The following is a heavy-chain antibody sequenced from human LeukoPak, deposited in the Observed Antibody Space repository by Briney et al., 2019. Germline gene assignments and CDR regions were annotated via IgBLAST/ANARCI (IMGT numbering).Heavy chain of an antibody. V-gene: IGHV4-38-2*01. D-gene: IGHD1-7*01. CDR1: GYAISSGYY. J-gene: IGHJ4*02. CDR2: FYPGGST. Sequence: SETLSLTCAVSGYAISSGYYWGWIRQPPGKGLEWIGSFYPGGSTCYNPSLKSRVTMSVDTSKNQFSLNLSSVTAADTAVYYCARGTTRLCPDYWGQGTLVIVSS. CDR3: ARGTTRLCPDY.